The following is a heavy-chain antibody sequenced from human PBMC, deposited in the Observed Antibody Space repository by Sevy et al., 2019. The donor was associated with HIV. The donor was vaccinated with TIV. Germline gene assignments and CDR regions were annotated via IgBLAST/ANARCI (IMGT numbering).Heavy chain of an antibody. D-gene: IGHD3-3*01. CDR1: GFTFSSYA. CDR2: ISGSGGST. Sequence: GGSLRLSCAASGFTFSSYAMSWVRQAPGKGLEWVSAISGSGGSTYYADSVKGRFTISRDNSKNTLYLQMNSLRAEDKAVNYCAKDTIPLRYYDFWSGYYPPYYFDYWGQGTLVTVSS. J-gene: IGHJ4*02. CDR3: AKDTIPLRYYDFWSGYYPPYYFDY. V-gene: IGHV3-23*01.